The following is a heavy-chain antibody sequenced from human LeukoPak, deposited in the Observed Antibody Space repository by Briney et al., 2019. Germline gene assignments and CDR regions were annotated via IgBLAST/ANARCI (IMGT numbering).Heavy chain of an antibody. J-gene: IGHJ3*02. CDR1: GASISGHY. D-gene: IGHD4-11*01. CDR2: ISHIGST. V-gene: IGHV4-59*11. CDR3: ARDRISKNALDM. Sequence: KTPETLSLTCTVSGASISGHYLTWIRQPPGKGLEWIGYISHIGSTNYNPSLKSRVTISVDTSKNQFSLKLTSVTAADTAFYYCARDRISKNALDMWGQGTMVTVSS.